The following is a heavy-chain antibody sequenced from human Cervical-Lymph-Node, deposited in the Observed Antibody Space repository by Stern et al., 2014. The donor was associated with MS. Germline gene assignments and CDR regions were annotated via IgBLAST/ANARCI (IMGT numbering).Heavy chain of an antibody. V-gene: IGHV1-69*09. CDR2: IIPMLGVA. D-gene: IGHD5-18*01. CDR1: GGTFGTFS. Sequence: VQLVESGAEVKKPGSSVKVSCQASGGTFGTFSLSWVRQAPGQGFEWMGRIIPMLGVAIYGQKFQGRVTITADKSTSTAYMQLTSLTSEDTAIYYCARDLGHTYENFNYWGQGTLVIVSS. CDR3: ARDLGHTYENFNY. J-gene: IGHJ4*02.